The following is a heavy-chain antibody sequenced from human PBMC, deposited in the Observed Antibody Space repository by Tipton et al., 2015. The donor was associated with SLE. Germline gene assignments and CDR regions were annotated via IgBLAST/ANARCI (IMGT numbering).Heavy chain of an antibody. V-gene: IGHV4-59*12. CDR1: GGSISSYY. CDR3: ARDRLEHAAFDI. J-gene: IGHJ3*02. D-gene: IGHD1-1*01. CDR2: IYYSEST. Sequence: TLSLTCTVSGGSISSYYWSWIRQPPGKGLEWIGYIYYSESTNYNPSLKSRVTISVDTSKNQFSLKLSSVTAADTAVYYCARDRLEHAAFDIWGQGTMVTVSS.